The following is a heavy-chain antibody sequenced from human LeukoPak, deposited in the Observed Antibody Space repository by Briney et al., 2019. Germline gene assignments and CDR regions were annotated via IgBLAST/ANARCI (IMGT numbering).Heavy chain of an antibody. CDR3: ARDRAVLSYFDY. J-gene: IGHJ4*02. CDR1: GFTFSSYA. D-gene: IGHD3-10*01. CDR2: IPYDGSNK. Sequence: PGGSLRLSCAASGFTFSSYAMHWVRQAPGKGLEWVAVIPYDGSNKYYADSVKGRFTISRDNSKNTLYLQMNSLRAEDTAVYYCARDRAVLSYFDYWGQGTLVTVSS. V-gene: IGHV3-30-3*01.